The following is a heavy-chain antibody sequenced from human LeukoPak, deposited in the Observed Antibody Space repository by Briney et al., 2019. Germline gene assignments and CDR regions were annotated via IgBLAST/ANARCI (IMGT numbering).Heavy chain of an antibody. Sequence: PSETLSLTCTVSGDSMLSYYWSWIRQPPGKGLEWIGYIYYSGSTNYNPSLKSRVTMSVDTSKNQFSLKLSSVTAADTVVYCCARDVAAAGTGWFDPWGQGTLVTVSS. V-gene: IGHV4-59*12. CDR2: IYYSGST. D-gene: IGHD6-13*01. CDR3: ARDVAAAGTGWFDP. J-gene: IGHJ5*02. CDR1: GDSMLSYY.